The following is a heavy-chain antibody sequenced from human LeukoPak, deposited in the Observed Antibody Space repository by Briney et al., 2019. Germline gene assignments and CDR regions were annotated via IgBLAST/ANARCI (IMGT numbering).Heavy chain of an antibody. J-gene: IGHJ4*02. D-gene: IGHD3-9*01. Sequence: SETLSLTCTVSGYSISSGYYWGWIRQPPGKGLEWIGNIYYSGSTYYNPSLKSRVTISVDMSKNQFSLELSSVTAADTAVFYCARVRYYDILTGSRYFDSWGQGTLVTVSS. CDR2: IYYSGST. CDR1: GYSISSGYY. V-gene: IGHV4-38-2*02. CDR3: ARVRYYDILTGSRYFDS.